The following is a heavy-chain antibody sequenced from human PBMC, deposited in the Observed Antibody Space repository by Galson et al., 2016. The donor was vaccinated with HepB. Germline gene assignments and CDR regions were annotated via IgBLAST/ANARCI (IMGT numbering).Heavy chain of an antibody. D-gene: IGHD6-19*01. CDR3: ARGDPWYSSGWGPDY. V-gene: IGHV3-11*06. J-gene: IGHJ4*02. Sequence: SLRLSCAASGFTFSDDYMSWIRQAPGKGLEWVSFISSDSRYRDYADSTKGRFTVSRDDSKNTLYLQMNSLSVEDTAVYYCARGDPWYSSGWGPDYWGQGTLVAVSS. CDR1: GFTFSDDY. CDR2: ISSDSRYR.